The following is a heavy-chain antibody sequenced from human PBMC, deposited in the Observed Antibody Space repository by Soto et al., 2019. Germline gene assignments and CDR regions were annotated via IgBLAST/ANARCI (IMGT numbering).Heavy chain of an antibody. D-gene: IGHD3-3*01. J-gene: IGHJ6*02. V-gene: IGHV1-69*05. CDR2: IIPIFGST. CDR3: ARDGGIWSGYYPIYYYGMDV. CDR1: GGTFSSYA. Sequence: GASVKVSCKASGGTFSSYAISWVRQAPGQGLEWMGGIIPIFGSTSYAQKFQGRVTMTRDTSTSTVYMELSSLRSEDTAVYYCARDGGIWSGYYPIYYYGMDVWGQGTTVTVSS.